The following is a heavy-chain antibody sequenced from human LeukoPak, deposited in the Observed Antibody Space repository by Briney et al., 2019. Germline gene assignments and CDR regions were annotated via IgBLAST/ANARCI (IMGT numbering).Heavy chain of an antibody. CDR3: AKGSNYYDSSGHY. V-gene: IGHV3-23*01. CDR1: GFTFSSYA. J-gene: IGHJ4*02. CDR2: ISGSGGST. Sequence: GGSLRLSCAASGFTFSSYAMSWVRQAPGKGLEWVSAISGSGGSTYYADSVKGRFTISRDNSKNTLYPQMNSLRAEDTAVYYCAKGSNYYDSSGHYWGQGTLVTVSS. D-gene: IGHD3-22*01.